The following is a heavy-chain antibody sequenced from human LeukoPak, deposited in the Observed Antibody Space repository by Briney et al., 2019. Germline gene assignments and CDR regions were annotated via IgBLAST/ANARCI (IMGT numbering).Heavy chain of an antibody. CDR1: GFTFSGSA. V-gene: IGHV3-73*01. D-gene: IGHD3-3*01. J-gene: IGHJ6*03. CDR2: IRSKANSYAT. Sequence: PGGSLKLSCAASGFTFSGSAMHWVRQASGKGLEWVGRIRSKANSYATAYAASGEGRFTISREDSKNTAYLQMNSLKTEDTAVYCCTREYDFWSGYRYYYYYYYMDVWGKGTTVTVSS. CDR3: TREYDFWSGYRYYYYYYYMDV.